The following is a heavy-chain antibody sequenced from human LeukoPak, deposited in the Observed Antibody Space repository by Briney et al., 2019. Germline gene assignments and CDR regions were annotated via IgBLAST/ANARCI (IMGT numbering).Heavy chain of an antibody. J-gene: IGHJ5*02. Sequence: GGSLRLSCAASGFTFNDYYMSWIRQAPAKGLEGLSYINIGGTNTHYDHSLKGRFTISRDNAKKSLSLEMNNLRAEDTAVYYCATDGAGFDTWGQGVLVTVSS. CDR3: ATDGAGFDT. CDR1: GFTFNDYY. V-gene: IGHV3-11*05. CDR2: INIGGTNT.